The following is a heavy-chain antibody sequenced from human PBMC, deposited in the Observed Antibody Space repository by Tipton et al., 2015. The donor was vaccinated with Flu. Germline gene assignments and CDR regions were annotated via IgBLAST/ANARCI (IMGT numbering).Heavy chain of an antibody. Sequence: QLVQSGGGLVKPGGSLRLSCAASGFTFSGYYMSWIRQAPGKGLEWVSYITSGGYDMYYADSVKGRFTISRDNAKNSLYLQLNSLRPEDTAIYYCARGGWAPDTNNLLDYWGQGTLVTVSS. CDR2: ITSGGYDM. J-gene: IGHJ4*02. D-gene: IGHD1/OR15-1a*01. CDR3: ARGGWAPDTNNLLDY. V-gene: IGHV3-11*01. CDR1: GFTFSGYY.